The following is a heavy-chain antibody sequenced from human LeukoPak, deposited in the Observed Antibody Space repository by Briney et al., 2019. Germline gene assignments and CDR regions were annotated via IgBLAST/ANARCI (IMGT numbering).Heavy chain of an antibody. Sequence: PSETLSLTCTVSGGSISSYYWSWIRQPPGKGLEWIGYIYYSGSTNYNPSLKSRVTISVDTSKNQFSLKQSSVTAADTAVYYCASYDFWSGYYRFDYWGQGTLVTVSS. CDR1: GGSISSYY. CDR3: ASYDFWSGYYRFDY. V-gene: IGHV4-59*01. J-gene: IGHJ4*02. D-gene: IGHD3-3*01. CDR2: IYYSGST.